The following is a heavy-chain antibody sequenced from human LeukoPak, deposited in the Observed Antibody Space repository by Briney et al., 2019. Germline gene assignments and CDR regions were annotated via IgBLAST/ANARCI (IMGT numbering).Heavy chain of an antibody. V-gene: IGHV4-61*02. Sequence: SETLSLTCSVSGGSISSGDYYWTWIRQPAGKGLEWIGRVSHRGTTSYNPSLKSRVSMSIDTSRKEFSLKLSSVTAADTAVYYCAGDEIGFCNSGSCSGWYFDVWGRGTLVTVSS. CDR1: GGSISSGDYY. CDR2: VSHRGTT. D-gene: IGHD2-2*03. CDR3: AGDEIGFCNSGSCSGWYFDV. J-gene: IGHJ2*01.